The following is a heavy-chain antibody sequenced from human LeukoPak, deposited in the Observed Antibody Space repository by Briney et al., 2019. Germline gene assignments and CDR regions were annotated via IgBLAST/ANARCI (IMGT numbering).Heavy chain of an antibody. D-gene: IGHD1-26*01. Sequence: GGSLRLSCAASGFTFSSYAMTWVRQAPGKGLEWVSAITGSGLNTYYADSVKGRFTISRDDSKSTLFLQMNSLRAEDTGIYYCARERRELRSWVQGTLVTVSS. CDR2: ITGSGLNT. V-gene: IGHV3-23*01. J-gene: IGHJ5*02. CDR3: ARERRELRS. CDR1: GFTFSSYA.